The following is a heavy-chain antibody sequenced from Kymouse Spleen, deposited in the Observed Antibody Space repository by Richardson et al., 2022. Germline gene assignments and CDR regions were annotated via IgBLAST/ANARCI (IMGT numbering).Heavy chain of an antibody. D-gene: IGHD3-10*01. CDR3: AREWFGELPYAFDI. V-gene: IGHV3-48*02. CDR1: GFTFSSYS. J-gene: IGHJ3*02. Sequence: EVQLVESGGGLVQPGGSLRLSCAASGFTFSSYSMNWVRQAPGKGLEWVSYISSSSSTIYYADSVKGRFTISRDNAKNSLYLQMNSLRDEDTAVYYCAREWFGELPYAFDIWGQGTMVTVSS. CDR2: ISSSSSTI.